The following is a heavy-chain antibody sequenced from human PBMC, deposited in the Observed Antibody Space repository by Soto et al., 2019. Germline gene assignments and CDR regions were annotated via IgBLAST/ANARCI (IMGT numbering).Heavy chain of an antibody. D-gene: IGHD6-13*01. CDR2: IRSKAYGGTT. CDR1: VFTFGDYA. CDR3: TKYTYTSRYAYYGMDV. Sequence: GGSLRLSCTTSVFTFGDYAMSWARQAPGKGLEWVGVIRSKAYGGTTDYAASVKGRFTISRDDSKSIAYLQMNSLKSEDTGVYYCTKYTYTSRYAYYGMDVWGHGTTVTVS. V-gene: IGHV3-49*04. J-gene: IGHJ6*02.